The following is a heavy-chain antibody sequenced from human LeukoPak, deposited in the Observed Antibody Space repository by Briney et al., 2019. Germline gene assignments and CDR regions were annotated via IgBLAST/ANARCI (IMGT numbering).Heavy chain of an antibody. CDR3: ARDSWQEVARFDY. Sequence: SETLSLTCTVSGYSISSGYYWGWIRQSPGKGLEWIGNIFHSGSTYYNPSLKSRVTMSVDTSKNQFSLKLSSVTAADTAVYYCARDSWQEVARFDYWGQGTLVAVSS. V-gene: IGHV4-38-2*02. D-gene: IGHD2-15*01. J-gene: IGHJ4*02. CDR2: IFHSGST. CDR1: GYSISSGYY.